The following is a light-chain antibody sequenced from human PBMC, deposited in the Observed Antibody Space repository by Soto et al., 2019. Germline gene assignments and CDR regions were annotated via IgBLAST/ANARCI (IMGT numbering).Light chain of an antibody. CDR2: AAS. CDR1: QTINSY. Sequence: DIQMTQFPSSLSASVGDRVTITCRASQTINSYLNWYQHKPGKAPELLIYAASTLQSGVPSRFSGSGSGTDFTLTISSLQPEDFATYYCQQSYRTPYTFGQGTKLEIK. CDR3: QQSYRTPYT. J-gene: IGKJ2*01. V-gene: IGKV1-39*01.